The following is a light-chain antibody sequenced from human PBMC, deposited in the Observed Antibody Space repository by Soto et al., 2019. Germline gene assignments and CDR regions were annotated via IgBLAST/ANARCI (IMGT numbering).Light chain of an antibody. V-gene: IGKV3-15*01. J-gene: IGKJ5*01. CDR1: QSISSK. CDR2: DTS. CDR3: QQYNTWRSIS. Sequence: IVMTQSPATLSVSPWERATLSCRASQSISSKLAWYQHRPGQAPRLLIYDTSTRAAGIPARFTGSGSGTDFTLTISSLQSEDFAVYYCQQYNTWRSISFGQGTRLEIK.